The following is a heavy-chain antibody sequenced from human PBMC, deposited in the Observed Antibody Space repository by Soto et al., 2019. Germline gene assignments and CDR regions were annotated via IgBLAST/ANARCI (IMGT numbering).Heavy chain of an antibody. V-gene: IGHV1-69*13. CDR3: ARGNSGTYYTHFDY. CDR1: GETFSRYT. D-gene: IGHD1-26*01. J-gene: IGHJ4*02. CDR2: IIPIFGTS. Sequence: SVKVSCKASGETFSRYTLNWVRQAPGQGLEWVGGIIPIFGTSNNAQKFQDRVTITADDSATTAYMELTSLTSDDTAVYYCARGNSGTYYTHFDYWGQGTLVTVSS.